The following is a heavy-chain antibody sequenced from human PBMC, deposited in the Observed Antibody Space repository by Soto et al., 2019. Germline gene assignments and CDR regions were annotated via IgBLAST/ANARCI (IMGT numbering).Heavy chain of an antibody. J-gene: IGHJ4*02. CDR3: ARGRYCSGGRCYFDY. D-gene: IGHD2-15*01. V-gene: IGHV3-74*01. Sequence: PGGSLRLSCAASGFTFSSYWMHWVRQTPEKGLVWVSHINGGGSKTTYADSVKGRFTISRDNAKNSVYLQMNSLRAEDTSVYYCARGRYCSGGRCYFDYWGQGTPVTVSS. CDR2: INGGGSKT. CDR1: GFTFSSYW.